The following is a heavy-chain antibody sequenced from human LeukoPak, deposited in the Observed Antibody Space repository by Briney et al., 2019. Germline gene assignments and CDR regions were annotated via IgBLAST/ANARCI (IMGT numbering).Heavy chain of an antibody. D-gene: IGHD6-19*01. V-gene: IGHV4-31*03. CDR3: AREVSSGWFLDY. CDR2: IYYSGST. J-gene: IGHJ4*02. CDR1: GGSISSGGYY. Sequence: PSETLSLTCTVSGGSISSGGYYWSWIRQHPGKGLEWIGYIYYSGSTYYNPSLKSRVTISVDTSKNQFSLKPSSVTAADTAVYYCAREVSSGWFLDYWGQGTLVTVSS.